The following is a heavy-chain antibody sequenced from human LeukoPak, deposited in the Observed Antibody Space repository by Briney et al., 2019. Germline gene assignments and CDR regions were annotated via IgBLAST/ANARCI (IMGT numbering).Heavy chain of an antibody. CDR1: GFTFSTYE. V-gene: IGHV3-48*03. CDR2: ISSSGSTI. Sequence: GGSLGLSCTASGFTFSTYEMSWVRQAPGKGLEWVSYISSSGSTIYYADSVKGRFTISRDNAKNSLYLQMNSLRAEDTAVYYCARWTYSSSWYPSYYFDYWGQGTLVTVSS. D-gene: IGHD6-13*01. J-gene: IGHJ4*02. CDR3: ARWTYSSSWYPSYYFDY.